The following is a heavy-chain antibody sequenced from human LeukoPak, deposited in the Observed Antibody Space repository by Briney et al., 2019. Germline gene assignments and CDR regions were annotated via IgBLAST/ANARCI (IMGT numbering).Heavy chain of an antibody. V-gene: IGHV4-34*01. CDR1: GGSSSGYY. Sequence: PSETLSLTCAVYGGSSSGYYWSWIRQPPGKGLEWIGEINHSGSTNYNPSLKSRVTISVDTSKNQFSLKLSSVTAADTAVYYCARERRLPDYWGQGTLVTVSS. D-gene: IGHD6-25*01. J-gene: IGHJ4*02. CDR3: ARERRLPDY. CDR2: INHSGST.